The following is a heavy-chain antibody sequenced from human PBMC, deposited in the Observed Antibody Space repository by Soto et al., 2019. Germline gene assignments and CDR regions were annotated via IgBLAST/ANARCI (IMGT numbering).Heavy chain of an antibody. V-gene: IGHV1-3*01. J-gene: IGHJ4*02. CDR1: GYTFTSYA. CDR3: ANEPLAYSSGGSCYPPRYYFDY. D-gene: IGHD2-15*01. CDR2: INAGNGNT. Sequence: ASVKVSCKASGYTFTSYAMHWVRQAPGQRLEWMGWINAGNGNTKYSQKFRGRATITRDTSASTAYMELSSLRSEDTAVYYCANEPLAYSSGGSCYPPRYYFDYWRQGTLVTVS.